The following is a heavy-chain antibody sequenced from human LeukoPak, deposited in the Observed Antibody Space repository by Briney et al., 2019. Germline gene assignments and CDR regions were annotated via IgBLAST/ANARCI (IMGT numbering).Heavy chain of an antibody. Sequence: PSETLSLTCAVYGGSFSGYYWSWIRQPPGKGLEWIGEINHSGSTNYNPSLKSRVTISVDQSKNQFSLKLSSVTAEDTAVYYCASRDANIVGATRAFDIWGQGTMVTVSS. V-gene: IGHV4-34*01. CDR2: INHSGST. CDR1: GGSFSGYY. D-gene: IGHD1-26*01. CDR3: ASRDANIVGATRAFDI. J-gene: IGHJ3*02.